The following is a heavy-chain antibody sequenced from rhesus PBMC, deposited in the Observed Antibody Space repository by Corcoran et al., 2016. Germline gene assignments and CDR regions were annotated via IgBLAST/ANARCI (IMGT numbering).Heavy chain of an antibody. Sequence: QVQLQESGPGVVKPSETLSLTCAVSGGSISDSYRWRWIRQPTGKGLEWIGYIYGSSTNNNYTLSLKSRVTMSKDASKNQFSLKLSSVTAADTAVYYCTRGRGLDSWGQGVVVTVSS. CDR2: IYGSSTNN. CDR1: GGSISDSYR. CDR3: TRGRGLDS. J-gene: IGHJ6*01. V-gene: IGHV4S10*01.